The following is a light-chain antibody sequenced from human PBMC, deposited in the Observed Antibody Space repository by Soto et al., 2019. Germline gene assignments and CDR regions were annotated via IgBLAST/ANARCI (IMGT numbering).Light chain of an antibody. Sequence: QSVLTQPPSVSGAPGQRVTISCTGSSSNIGAGYDVHWYQQLPGTAPKLLIYGNINRPSGVPDRFSGSRSGPSASLAITGLQAEDEADYYCQSYDSSLSGWVFGGVTKLTVL. CDR2: GNI. CDR3: QSYDSSLSGWV. V-gene: IGLV1-40*01. CDR1: SSNIGAGYD. J-gene: IGLJ3*02.